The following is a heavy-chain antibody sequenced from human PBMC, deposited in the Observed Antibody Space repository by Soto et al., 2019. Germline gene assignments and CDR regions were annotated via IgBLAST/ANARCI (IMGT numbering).Heavy chain of an antibody. CDR3: AKTEPYSGYDLTRWYYYYYYGMDV. CDR1: GFTFSSYG. D-gene: IGHD5-12*01. CDR2: ISYDGSNK. J-gene: IGHJ6*02. Sequence: GGSLRLSCAASGFTFSSYGMHWVRQAPGKGLEWVAVISYDGSNKYYADSVKGRFTISRDNSKNTLYLQMNSLRAEDTAVYYCAKTEPYSGYDLTRWYYYYYYGMDVWGQGTTVTVS. V-gene: IGHV3-30*18.